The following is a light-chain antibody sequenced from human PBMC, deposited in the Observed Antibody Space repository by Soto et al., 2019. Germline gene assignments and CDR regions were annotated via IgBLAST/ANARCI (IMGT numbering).Light chain of an antibody. Sequence: DIQMTQSPSSLSVSVGDRVTITCRASQGIRNDLGWYQQKPGKAPKRLIYAASSLLSGVPSRFSGSGSGTDFTLTISSLQPEDFATYYCQQSYSPPPITFGQGTRLEIK. CDR3: QQSYSPPPIT. CDR1: QGIRND. V-gene: IGKV1-39*01. J-gene: IGKJ5*01. CDR2: AAS.